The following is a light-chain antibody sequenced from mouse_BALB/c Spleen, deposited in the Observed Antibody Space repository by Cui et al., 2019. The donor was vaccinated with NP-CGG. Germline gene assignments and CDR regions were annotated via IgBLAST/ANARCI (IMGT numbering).Light chain of an antibody. J-gene: IGLJ1*01. CDR3: ALWYSNHWV. CDR1: TGTVTINNY. V-gene: IGLV1*01. CDR2: GTN. Sequence: QPVVTQQSALTTSPGETVTLTCRSSTGTVTINNYANWVQEKPDHLFTGLIGGTNNRAPGVPARFSGSLIGDKAAFTITGAQTEDEAIYFCALWYSNHWVFGGGTKLTVL.